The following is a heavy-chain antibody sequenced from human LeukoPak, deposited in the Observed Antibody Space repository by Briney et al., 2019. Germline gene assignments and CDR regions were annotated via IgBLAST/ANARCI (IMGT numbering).Heavy chain of an antibody. CDR3: ARCHSGTIFYYYYMDV. D-gene: IGHD1-7*01. CDR1: GGSISSYY. J-gene: IGHJ6*03. V-gene: IGHV4-4*07. CDR2: IYTSGST. Sequence: SETLSLTCTVSGGSISSYYWSWIRQPAGKGLEWIGRIYTSGSTNYNPSLKSRVTMSVDTSKNRFSLKLSSVTAADTAVYYCARCHSGTIFYYYYMDVWGKGTTVTVSS.